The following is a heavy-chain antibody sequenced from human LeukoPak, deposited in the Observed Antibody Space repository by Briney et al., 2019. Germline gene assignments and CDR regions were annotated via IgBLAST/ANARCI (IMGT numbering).Heavy chain of an antibody. CDR3: ARRTSGLSSGWPY. V-gene: IGHV4-59*12. Sequence: SETLSLTCTVSGGSINSYYWSWIRQPPGKGLECIGYIHYTGSTNYNPSLKSRVTISVDTSKNQFSLKLSSVTAADTAVYYCARRTSGLSSGWPYWGQGTLVTVSS. CDR2: IHYTGST. CDR1: GGSINSYY. D-gene: IGHD6-19*01. J-gene: IGHJ4*02.